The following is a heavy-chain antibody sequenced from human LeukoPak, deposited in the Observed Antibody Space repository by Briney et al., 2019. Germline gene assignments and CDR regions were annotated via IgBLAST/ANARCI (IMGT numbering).Heavy chain of an antibody. Sequence: ASVTVSFKAAGYTFTSYDINWVRQATGQGLEWMGWMNPNNGNTGYAQKFQGRVTMTRSTSISTAYMELSSLRSEDTAVYYCARLASSSWPLYYYYGMDVWGQGTTVTVSS. V-gene: IGHV1-8*01. CDR3: ARLASSSWPLYYYYGMDV. J-gene: IGHJ6*02. CDR1: GYTFTSYD. CDR2: MNPNNGNT. D-gene: IGHD6-13*01.